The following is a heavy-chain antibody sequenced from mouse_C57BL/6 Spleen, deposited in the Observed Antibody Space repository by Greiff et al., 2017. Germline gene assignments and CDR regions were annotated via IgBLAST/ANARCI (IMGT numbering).Heavy chain of an antibody. CDR1: GYTFTSYW. V-gene: IGHV1-69*01. CDR3: ARGDLYYFDY. D-gene: IGHD3-3*01. Sequence: QVQLQQPGAELVMPGASVKLSCKASGYTFTSYWMHWVKQRPGLGLEWIGEIDPSDSYTNYNQKFKGKSTLTVDKSSSTAYMQLSSLTSEDSAVYYCARGDLYYFDYWGQGTTLTVSS. J-gene: IGHJ2*01. CDR2: IDPSDSYT.